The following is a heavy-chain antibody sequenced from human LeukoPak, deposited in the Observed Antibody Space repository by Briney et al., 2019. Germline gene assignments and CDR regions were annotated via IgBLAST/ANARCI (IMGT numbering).Heavy chain of an antibody. Sequence: GGCLRLSCAASEFTFSSYGMSWVRQAPGKGLEWVSSISGSGGSTQYADSVQGRFAISRDNSKNTLYLQMNSLRVEDTAVYFCARDPNGDYIGTFDMWGRGTMVSVSS. V-gene: IGHV3-23*01. CDR2: ISGSGGST. CDR1: EFTFSSYG. J-gene: IGHJ3*02. CDR3: ARDPNGDYIGTFDM. D-gene: IGHD4-17*01.